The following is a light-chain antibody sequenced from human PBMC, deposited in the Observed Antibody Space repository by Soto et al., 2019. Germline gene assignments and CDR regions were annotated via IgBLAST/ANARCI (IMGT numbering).Light chain of an antibody. Sequence: IVMSQSPPILSVSRGEGAALSCRASQSVSSDLAWYEQKPGQAPRPLIYGASTRATGIPARFSGSGSGTEFTLTISSLQSEDFAVYYCQQYNNWPLTFGGGTKVDIK. CDR3: QQYNNWPLT. CDR2: GAS. CDR1: QSVSSD. J-gene: IGKJ4*01. V-gene: IGKV3-15*01.